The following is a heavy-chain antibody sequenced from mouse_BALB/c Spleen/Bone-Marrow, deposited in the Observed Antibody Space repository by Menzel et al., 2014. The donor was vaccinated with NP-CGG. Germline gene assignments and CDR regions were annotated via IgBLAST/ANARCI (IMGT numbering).Heavy chain of an antibody. CDR3: ARDGYYVFYAMDY. CDR1: GFTFSSYG. D-gene: IGHD2-3*01. J-gene: IGHJ4*01. Sequence: EVQLVESGGGLVQPGGSLKLSCAASGFTFSSYGMSWVRQTPDKRLELVATINSNSGSTYYPDSVKGRFTISRDNAKNTLYLQMSSLKSEDTAMYYCARDGYYVFYAMDYWGQGTSVTVSS. CDR2: INSNSGST. V-gene: IGHV5-6-3*01.